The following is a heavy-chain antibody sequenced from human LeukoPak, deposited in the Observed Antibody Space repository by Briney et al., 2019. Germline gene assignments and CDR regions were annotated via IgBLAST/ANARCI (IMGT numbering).Heavy chain of an antibody. Sequence: SETLSLTCTVSGGSISSYYWSWIRQPPGKGLEWIGYIYYSGSTNYNPSLKSRVTISVDTSKNQFSLKLSSVTAADTAVYYCARGTRSSSSQHWGQGTLVTVSS. D-gene: IGHD6-6*01. V-gene: IGHV4-59*01. CDR1: GGSISSYY. J-gene: IGHJ1*01. CDR3: ARGTRSSSSQH. CDR2: IYYSGST.